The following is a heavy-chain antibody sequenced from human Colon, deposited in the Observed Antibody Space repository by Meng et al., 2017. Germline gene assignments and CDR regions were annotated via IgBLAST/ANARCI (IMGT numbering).Heavy chain of an antibody. CDR2: IYYSGST. Sequence: VQLEESGPGLVRPSETLTLTCTVSGGSVISNSYYWSWIRQPTGKGLEWIGFIYYSGSTNYNPSLKSRVTISVDTSKNQFSLKVSSVTAADTAVYYCARDSGYDKNWFDPWGQGTLVTVSS. J-gene: IGHJ5*02. D-gene: IGHD5-12*01. V-gene: IGHV4-61*01. CDR1: GGSVISNSYY. CDR3: ARDSGYDKNWFDP.